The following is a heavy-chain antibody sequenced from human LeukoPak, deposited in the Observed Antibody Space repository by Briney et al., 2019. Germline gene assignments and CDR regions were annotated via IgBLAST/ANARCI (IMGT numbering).Heavy chain of an antibody. V-gene: IGHV1-18*01. D-gene: IGHD3-16*02. J-gene: IGHJ4*02. CDR1: GYTFTSYG. Sequence: ASVKVSCKASGYTFTSYGISWVRQAPGQGLEWMGWFSAYNGNTNYAQKLQGRVTMTTDTSTSTAYMELRSLRSDDTAVYYCARVMITFGGVIVTYFDYWGQGTLVTVSS. CDR3: ARVMITFGGVIVTYFDY. CDR2: FSAYNGNT.